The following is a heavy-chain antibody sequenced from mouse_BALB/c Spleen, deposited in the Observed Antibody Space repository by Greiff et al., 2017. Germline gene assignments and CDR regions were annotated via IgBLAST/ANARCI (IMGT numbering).Heavy chain of an antibody. Sequence: EVKLVESGGGLVQPGGSLRLSCATSGFTFSDFYMEWVRQPPGKRLEWIAASRNKANDYTTEYSASVKGRFIVSRDTSQSILYLQMNALRAEDTAIYYCARAHWDGYFDVWGAGTTVTVSS. D-gene: IGHD4-1*01. V-gene: IGHV7-1*02. CDR1: GFTFSDFY. CDR3: ARAHWDGYFDV. J-gene: IGHJ1*01. CDR2: SRNKANDYTT.